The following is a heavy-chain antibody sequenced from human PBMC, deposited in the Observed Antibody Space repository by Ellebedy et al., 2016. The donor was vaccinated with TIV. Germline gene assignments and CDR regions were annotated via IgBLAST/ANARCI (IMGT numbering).Heavy chain of an antibody. J-gene: IGHJ5*02. Sequence: SETLSLTCTVSGGSISSYYWSWIRQPPGKGLEWIGYIYYSGSTNYNPSLKSRVTISVDTSKNQFSLKLSSVTAADTAVYYCARGGRSGYYTYNWFDPWGQGTLVTVSS. CDR2: IYYSGST. CDR1: GGSISSYY. CDR3: ARGGRSGYYTYNWFDP. D-gene: IGHD3-22*01. V-gene: IGHV4-59*12.